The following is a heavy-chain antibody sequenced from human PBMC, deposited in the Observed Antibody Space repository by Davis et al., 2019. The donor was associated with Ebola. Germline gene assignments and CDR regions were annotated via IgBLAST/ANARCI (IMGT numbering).Heavy chain of an antibody. D-gene: IGHD1-14*01. CDR3: ARARNYYYYGMDV. J-gene: IGHJ6*02. CDR2: IWYDGSNK. CDR1: GFTFSSYG. Sequence: GESLKISCAASGFTFSSYGMHWVRQAPGKGLEWVAVIWYDGSNKYYADSVKGRFTISRDNSKNTLYLQMNSLRAEDTAVYYCARARNYYYYGMDVWGQGTTVTVSS. V-gene: IGHV3-33*01.